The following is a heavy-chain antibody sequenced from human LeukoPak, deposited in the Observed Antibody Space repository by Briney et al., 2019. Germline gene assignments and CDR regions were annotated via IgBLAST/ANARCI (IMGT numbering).Heavy chain of an antibody. D-gene: IGHD4-17*01. CDR2: ISHDGSNK. J-gene: IGHJ4*02. CDR3: AREGDYNFDY. Sequence: GGSLRLSCAASGFTFRSYAMHWVRQAPGKGLEWVAVISHDGSNKYHADSVKGRITISRDNSKNTVFLQMNSLRGEDTAVYYCAREGDYNFDYWGQGTLVTVSS. V-gene: IGHV3-30*04. CDR1: GFTFRSYA.